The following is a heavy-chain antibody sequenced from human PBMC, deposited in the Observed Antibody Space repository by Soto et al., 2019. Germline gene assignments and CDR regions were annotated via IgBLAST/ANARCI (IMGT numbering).Heavy chain of an antibody. CDR3: ARKVVYSFGSGSMYALDI. Sequence: GGSLRLSCAASGFTFSNYAMSWVRQAPGKGLEWISGIDTSTYYADSVKGRFTISRDNSKNTLYLQMNSLRAEDTAVYYCARKVVYSFGSGSMYALDIWGQGTMVTVSS. CDR1: GFTFSNYA. CDR2: IDTST. V-gene: IGHV3-23*01. J-gene: IGHJ3*02. D-gene: IGHD3-10*01.